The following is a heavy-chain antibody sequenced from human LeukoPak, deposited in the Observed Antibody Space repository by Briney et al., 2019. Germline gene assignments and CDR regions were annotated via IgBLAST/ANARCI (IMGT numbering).Heavy chain of an antibody. CDR3: ARVLDGYNYDAFDI. CDR2: ISSSSSYI. D-gene: IGHD5-24*01. CDR1: GFTFSSYS. V-gene: IGHV3-21*01. Sequence: PGGSLRLSCAASGFTFSSYSMNWVRQAPGKGLEWVSSISSSSSYIYYADSVKGRFTISRDNAKNSLYLQMNSLRAEDTAVYYCARVLDGYNYDAFDIWGQGTMVTVSS. J-gene: IGHJ3*02.